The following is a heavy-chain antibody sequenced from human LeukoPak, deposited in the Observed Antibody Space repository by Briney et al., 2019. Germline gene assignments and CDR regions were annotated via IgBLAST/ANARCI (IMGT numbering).Heavy chain of an antibody. CDR1: GGSVSSSSYY. CDR3: ARPSSSGSYFY. J-gene: IGHJ4*02. CDR2: IYYSGST. D-gene: IGHD3-10*01. Sequence: SETLSLTCTVSGGSVSSSSYYWGWIRQPPGKGLEWIGSIYYSGSTYYNPSLKSRVTISVDTSKNQFSLKLSSVTAADTAVYYCARPSSSGSYFYWGRGTLVTVSS. V-gene: IGHV4-39*01.